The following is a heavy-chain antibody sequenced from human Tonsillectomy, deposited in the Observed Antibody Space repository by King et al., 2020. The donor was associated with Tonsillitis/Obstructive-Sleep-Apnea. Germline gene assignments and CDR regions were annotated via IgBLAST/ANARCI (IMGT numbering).Heavy chain of an antibody. J-gene: IGHJ6*03. Sequence: VQLQQWGAGLLKPSETLSLTCAVYGGSCSGYYWTWIRQPPGKGLEWIGEINHSGSTNYNPSLKSRVNISVDTSKNHFSLKLSPVTAADTAVYYCARGRVFGVVIRGARDYYYMDVWGKGTTVTVSS. CDR1: GGSCSGYY. CDR3: ARGRVFGVVIRGARDYYYMDV. D-gene: IGHD3-3*01. V-gene: IGHV4-34*01. CDR2: INHSGST.